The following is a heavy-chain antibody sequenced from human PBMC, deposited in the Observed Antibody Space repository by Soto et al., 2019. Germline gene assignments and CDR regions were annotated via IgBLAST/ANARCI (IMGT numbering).Heavy chain of an antibody. CDR3: ARLNAAHSRSWPNVTSKWVVPHYGMGV. CDR2: IDPSDSYT. V-gene: IGHV5-10-1*01. J-gene: IGHJ6*02. D-gene: IGHD6-13*01. CDR1: GYSFTSYW. Sequence: GESLKISCKGSGYSFTSYWISWVRQMPGKGLEWMGRIDPSDSYTNYSPSFQGHVTISADKSISTAYLQWSSLKASDTAMYYCARLNAAHSRSWPNVTSKWVVPHYGMGVWGQGTTVTVSS.